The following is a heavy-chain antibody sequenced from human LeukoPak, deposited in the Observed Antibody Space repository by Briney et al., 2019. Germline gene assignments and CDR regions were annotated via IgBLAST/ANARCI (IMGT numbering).Heavy chain of an antibody. D-gene: IGHD4-23*01. Sequence: SETLSLTCTVSGGSISTYYWSWIRQPPGKGLDWIGSFYYTGSTNYNPSLRSRVTISLGTSKNQISLRLSSVTAADTAVYYCARGGNALDYWGQGTLVTVSP. CDR3: ARGGNALDY. V-gene: IGHV4-59*01. J-gene: IGHJ4*02. CDR2: FYYTGST. CDR1: GGSISTYY.